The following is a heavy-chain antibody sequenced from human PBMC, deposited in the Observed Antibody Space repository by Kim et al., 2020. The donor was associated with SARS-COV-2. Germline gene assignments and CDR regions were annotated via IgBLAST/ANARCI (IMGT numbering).Heavy chain of an antibody. D-gene: IGHD3-9*01. Sequence: GESLKISCKGSGYSFTSYWIGWVRQMPGKGLEWMGIIYPGDSDTRYSPSFQGQVTISADKSISTAYLQWSSLKASDTAMYYCARHTQELRYFDWPNAFDIWGQVTMVTVSS. CDR2: IYPGDSDT. J-gene: IGHJ3*02. V-gene: IGHV5-51*01. CDR3: ARHTQELRYFDWPNAFDI. CDR1: GYSFTSYW.